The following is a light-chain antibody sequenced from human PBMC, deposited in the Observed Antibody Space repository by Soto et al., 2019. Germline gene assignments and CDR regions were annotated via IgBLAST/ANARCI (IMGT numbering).Light chain of an antibody. V-gene: IGKV1-33*01. Sequence: DIQMTQSPSSLSASVGDRVTITCQASQDISNYLNWYQHKPGKAPKLLIFDASKLETGVPSRFSGSGSGTDFIFTISSLQPEDIGTYYCQQYDDLPLTFGPGTKVDIK. CDR1: QDISNY. J-gene: IGKJ3*01. CDR3: QQYDDLPLT. CDR2: DAS.